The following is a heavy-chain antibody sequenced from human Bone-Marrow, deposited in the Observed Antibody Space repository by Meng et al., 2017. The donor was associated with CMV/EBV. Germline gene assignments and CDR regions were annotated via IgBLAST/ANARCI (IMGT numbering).Heavy chain of an antibody. CDR3: AGDRPYCSGTSCYTRNVLEWLFGMDV. CDR1: GYTFTSYG. Sequence: ASVKVSCKASGYTFTSYGISWVRQAPGQGLEWMGWISAYNGNTNYAQKLQGRVTMTTDTSTSTIYMELSSLRSEDTAVYYCAGDRPYCSGTSCYTRNVLEWLFGMDVWGQGTTVTVSS. CDR2: ISAYNGNT. J-gene: IGHJ6*02. V-gene: IGHV1-18*01. D-gene: IGHD2-2*02.